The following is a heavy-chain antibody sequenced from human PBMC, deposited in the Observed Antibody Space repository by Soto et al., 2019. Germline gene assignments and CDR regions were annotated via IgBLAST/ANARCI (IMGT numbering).Heavy chain of an antibody. CDR3: ARDDEHGSNCDLDY. D-gene: IGHD1-26*01. Sequence: QVQLVQSGGGVVQPGRSLRLSCAASGFNFNTYFMHWVRQAPGKGLEWVAMIFPNGRDKEYADSVKGRFTISRDNYNNRMYLKMDSLRPEDTAVYYCARDDEHGSNCDLDYWGQGALVTVSS. CDR2: IFPNGRDK. V-gene: IGHV3-30*13. J-gene: IGHJ4*02. CDR1: GFNFNTYF.